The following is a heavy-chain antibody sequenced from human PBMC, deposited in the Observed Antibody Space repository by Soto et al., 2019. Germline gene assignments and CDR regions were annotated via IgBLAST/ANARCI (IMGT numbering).Heavy chain of an antibody. CDR1: GGSISSGGYY. D-gene: IGHD6-13*01. CDR2: IYYSGST. V-gene: IGHV4-31*03. CDR3: ARSVGVAAAGPFDY. Sequence: QVQLQESGPGLVKPSQTLSLTCTVSGGSISSGGYYWSWFRPHPGKGLEWIGYIYYSGSTSYNPFLKSRVTMSADTSKNQFSLKLSSVTAADTAVYYCARSVGVAAAGPFDYWGQGTLVTVSS. J-gene: IGHJ4*02.